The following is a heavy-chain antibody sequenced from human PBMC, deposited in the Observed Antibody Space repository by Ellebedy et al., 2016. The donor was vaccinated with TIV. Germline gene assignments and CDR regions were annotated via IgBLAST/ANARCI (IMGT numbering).Heavy chain of an antibody. D-gene: IGHD1-26*01. CDR2: IKQDGSEK. V-gene: IGHV3-7*01. Sequence: GGSLRLXXTDSGFTFSSYWMSWVRQAPGKGLEWVANIKQDGSEKYYVDSVKGRFTISRDNAENSLYLQMNSLRADDTAVYYCARAIGSGRSLWGQGTMVTVSS. J-gene: IGHJ3*01. CDR3: ARAIGSGRSL. CDR1: GFTFSSYW.